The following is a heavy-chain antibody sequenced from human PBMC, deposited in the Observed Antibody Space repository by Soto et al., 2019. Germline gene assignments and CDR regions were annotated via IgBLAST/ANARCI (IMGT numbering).Heavy chain of an antibody. CDR3: ARDGTTQFLEWPKARNFAY. Sequence: GASVKVSCKASGYTFTSYAMHWVRQAPGQRLEWMGWINAGNGNTKYSQKFQGRVTITRDTSASTAYMELSSLRSEDTAVYYCARDGTTQFLEWPKARNFAYWGQGTRVPVSS. D-gene: IGHD3-3*01. J-gene: IGHJ4*02. V-gene: IGHV1-3*01. CDR1: GYTFTSYA. CDR2: INAGNGNT.